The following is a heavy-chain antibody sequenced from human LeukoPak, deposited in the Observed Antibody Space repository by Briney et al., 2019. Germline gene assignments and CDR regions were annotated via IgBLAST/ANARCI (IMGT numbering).Heavy chain of an antibody. V-gene: IGHV3-7*03. CDR2: IKQDGSEK. J-gene: IGHJ6*02. D-gene: IGHD3-22*01. CDR3: ARDRRTYYYDSTSGMDV. Sequence: GGSLRLSCAASGFTFSSYWMSWVRQAPGKGLEWVANIKQDGSEKYYVDSVKGRFTISRDNAKNSLYLQMDSLRAEDTAVYHCARDRRTYYYDSTSGMDVWGQGTTVTVSS. CDR1: GFTFSSYW.